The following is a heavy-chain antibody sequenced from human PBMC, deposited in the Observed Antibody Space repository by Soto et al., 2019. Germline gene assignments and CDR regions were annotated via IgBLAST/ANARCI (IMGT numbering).Heavy chain of an antibody. D-gene: IGHD2-2*01. CDR3: ARGGTGIVVVPAAMLFDY. J-gene: IGHJ4*02. V-gene: IGHV1-18*01. CDR2: ISAYNGNT. CDR1: GYTFTSYG. Sequence: ASVKVSCKASGYTFTSYGISWVRQAPGQGLEWMGWISAYNGNTNYAQKLQGRVTMTTDTSTSTAYMELRSLRSDDTAVYYCARGGTGIVVVPAAMLFDYWGQGTLVTVSS.